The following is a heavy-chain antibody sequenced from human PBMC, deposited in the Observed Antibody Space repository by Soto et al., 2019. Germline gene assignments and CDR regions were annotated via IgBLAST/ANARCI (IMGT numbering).Heavy chain of an antibody. J-gene: IGHJ4*02. CDR1: GGSISSGDYY. V-gene: IGHV4-30-4*01. Sequence: SETLSLTCTVSGGSISSGDYYWSWIRQPPGKDLECIGYIYYSGSTYYNPTRKRRFTISVDKSKNQFFLKLSSVTAADTSVYYYARVPFYDSSGRSYYFDYWGQGTLVTVSS. D-gene: IGHD3-22*01. CDR3: ARVPFYDSSGRSYYFDY. CDR2: IYYSGST.